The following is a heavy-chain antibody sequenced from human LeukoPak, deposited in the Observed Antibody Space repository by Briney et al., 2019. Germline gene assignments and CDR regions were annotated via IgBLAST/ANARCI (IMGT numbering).Heavy chain of an antibody. Sequence: PSETLSLTCAVYGGSFSGYYWSWIRQPPGKGLEWIGEINHSGSTNYNPSLKSRVTISVDTSKNQFSLKLSSVTAADTAVYYCARDKYSSSAYYMDVWGKGTTVTVSS. CDR2: INHSGST. D-gene: IGHD6-6*01. CDR1: GGSFSGYY. J-gene: IGHJ6*03. CDR3: ARDKYSSSAYYMDV. V-gene: IGHV4-34*01.